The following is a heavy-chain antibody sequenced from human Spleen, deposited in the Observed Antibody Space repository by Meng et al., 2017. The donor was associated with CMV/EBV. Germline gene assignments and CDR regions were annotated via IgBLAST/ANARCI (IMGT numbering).Heavy chain of an antibody. CDR1: GFTFDDYA. D-gene: IGHD6-19*01. CDR2: ISWNSGSI. J-gene: IGHJ4*02. Sequence: SLKISCAASGFTFDDYAMHWVRQAPGKGLEWVSGISWNSGSIGYADSVKGRFTISRDNSKNTVYVQMSRLRAEDTAVYYCAKEFRYSSGWFDFDYWGQGTLVTVS. CDR3: AKEFRYSSGWFDFDY. V-gene: IGHV3-9*01.